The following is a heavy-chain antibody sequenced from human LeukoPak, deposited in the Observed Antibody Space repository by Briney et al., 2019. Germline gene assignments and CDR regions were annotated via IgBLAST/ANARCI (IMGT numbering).Heavy chain of an antibody. J-gene: IGHJ4*02. Sequence: SVKVSCKASAGTFSSYAISWVRQAPGQGLEWMGGIIPIFGTANYAQKFQGRVTITADESTSTAYMELSSLRSEDTAVYYCARAPDYGDYVRFDYWGQGTLVTVSS. V-gene: IGHV1-69*13. CDR2: IIPIFGTA. D-gene: IGHD4-17*01. CDR1: AGTFSSYA. CDR3: ARAPDYGDYVRFDY.